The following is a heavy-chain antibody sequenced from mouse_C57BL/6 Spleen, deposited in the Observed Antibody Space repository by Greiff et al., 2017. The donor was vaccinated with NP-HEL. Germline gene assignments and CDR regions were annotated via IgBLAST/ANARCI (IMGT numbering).Heavy chain of an antibody. CDR2: INPYNGGT. Sequence: EVQLQQSGPVLVKPGASVKMSCKASGYTFTDYYMNWVKQSHGKSLEWIGVINPYNGGTSYNQKFKGKATLTVDKSSSTAYMALNSLTSEDSAVYYCASGLYYGSSYYFDYWGQGTTLTVAS. J-gene: IGHJ2*01. D-gene: IGHD1-1*01. CDR1: GYTFTDYY. V-gene: IGHV1-19*01. CDR3: ASGLYYGSSYYFDY.